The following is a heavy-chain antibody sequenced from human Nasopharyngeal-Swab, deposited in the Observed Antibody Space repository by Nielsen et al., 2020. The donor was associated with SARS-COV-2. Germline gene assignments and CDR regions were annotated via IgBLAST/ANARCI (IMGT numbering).Heavy chain of an antibody. CDR2: ISPDGTGT. D-gene: IGHD5-18*01. CDR1: GFVFSNYY. J-gene: IGHJ4*02. Sequence: GESLKISCGAPGFVFSNYYMHWARPTPGKGLELVASISPDGTGTTYVDSVKGRFTISRDNAKSSLSLQMNSLRPEDTAVYYCARDHPSGYSQDSWGQGTQVTVSS. V-gene: IGHV3-7*05. CDR3: ARDHPSGYSQDS.